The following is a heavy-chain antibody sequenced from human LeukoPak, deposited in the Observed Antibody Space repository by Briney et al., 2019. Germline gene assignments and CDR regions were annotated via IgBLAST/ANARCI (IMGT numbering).Heavy chain of an antibody. CDR1: GFTFSSYA. CDR2: ISGSGGST. Sequence: GGSLRLSCAASGFTFSSYAMSWVRQAPGKGLEWVSAISGSGGSTYYADSVKGRFTISRDNSKNTLYLQMNSLRAEDTAVYYCARVGSSGWYEFDYWGQGTLVTVSS. CDR3: ARVGSSGWYEFDY. D-gene: IGHD6-19*01. J-gene: IGHJ4*02. V-gene: IGHV3-23*01.